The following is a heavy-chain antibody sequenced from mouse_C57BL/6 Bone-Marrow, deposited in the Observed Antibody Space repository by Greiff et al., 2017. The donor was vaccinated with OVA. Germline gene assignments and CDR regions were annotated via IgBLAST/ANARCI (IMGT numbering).Heavy chain of an antibody. V-gene: IGHV14-4*01. CDR1: GFNIKDDY. J-gene: IGHJ2*01. CDR2: IDPENGDT. Sequence: VQLQQSGAELVRPGASVKLSCTASGFNIKDDYMHWVKQRPEQGLEWIGWIDPENGDTEYASKFQGQATITADTSSNTAYLQLSSLTSEDTAVYYCTSITTPYFDYWGQGTTLTVSS. CDR3: TSITTPYFDY. D-gene: IGHD1-1*01.